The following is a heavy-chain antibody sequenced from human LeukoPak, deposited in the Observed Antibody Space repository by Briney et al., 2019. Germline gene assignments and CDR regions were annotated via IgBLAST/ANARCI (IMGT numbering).Heavy chain of an antibody. CDR1: GFIFSSYG. CDR3: AKLLGDSTGWYSEN. D-gene: IGHD6-19*01. CDR2: IGGSGADT. J-gene: IGHJ4*02. V-gene: IGHV3-23*01. Sequence: GGSLRLSCAASGFIFSSYGMNWVRQAPGKGLEWVSAIGGSGADTYYAGSVKGRFTISRDNSENTLYLQVSSLRGEDTAIYYCAKLLGDSTGWYSENWGQGILVTVSS.